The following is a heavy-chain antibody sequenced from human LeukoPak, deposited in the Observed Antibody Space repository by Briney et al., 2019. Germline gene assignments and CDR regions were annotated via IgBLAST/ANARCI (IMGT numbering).Heavy chain of an antibody. CDR3: AKDLEKVVGATIVY. J-gene: IGHJ4*02. CDR2: ISGSGGST. Sequence: PGGSLRLSCAASGFTFSSYAMSWVRQAPGEGLEWVSAISGSGGSTYYADSVKGRFTISRDNSKNTLYLQMNSLRAEDTAVYYCAKDLEKVVGATIVYWGQGTLVTVSS. V-gene: IGHV3-23*01. D-gene: IGHD1-26*01. CDR1: GFTFSSYA.